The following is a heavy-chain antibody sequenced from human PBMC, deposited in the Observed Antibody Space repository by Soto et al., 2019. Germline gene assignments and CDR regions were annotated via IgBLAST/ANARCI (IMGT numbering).Heavy chain of an antibody. CDR1: GGSISSGGYS. V-gene: IGHV4-30-2*01. CDR3: VRAPYGPSGYYSDS. D-gene: IGHD3-10*01. J-gene: IGHJ4*02. Sequence: SETRSLTCTVSGGSISSGGYSWSWIRQPPQKGLEWIGYIYHTGSTSYSPSLKSRVTISVDKSKNQFSLILNSVTAADTAIYYRVRAPYGPSGYYSDSWGQGTLVTVSS. CDR2: IYHTGST.